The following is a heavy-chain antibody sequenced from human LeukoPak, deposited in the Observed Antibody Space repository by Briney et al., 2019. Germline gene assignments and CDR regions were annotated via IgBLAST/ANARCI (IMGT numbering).Heavy chain of an antibody. Sequence: GGSLRLSCAASGFTFSSYSMNWVRQAPGKGLEWVSPISSSSSYIYYADSVKGRFTISRDNAKNSLYLQMNSLRAEDTAVYYCAREDAYSYGLELGYYYGMDVWGKGTTVTVSS. V-gene: IGHV3-21*01. J-gene: IGHJ6*04. CDR3: AREDAYSYGLELGYYYGMDV. CDR2: ISSSSSYI. CDR1: GFTFSSYS. D-gene: IGHD5-18*01.